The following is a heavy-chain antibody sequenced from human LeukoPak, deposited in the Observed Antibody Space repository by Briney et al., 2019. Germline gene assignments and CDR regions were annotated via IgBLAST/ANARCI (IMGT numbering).Heavy chain of an antibody. CDR3: AREYHDILTGYGIHWYFDL. Sequence: SETLSLTCTVSGGSISSYYWSWIRQPAGKGLEWIGRIYTSGSTNYNPSLKSRVTMSVDTSKNQFSLKLSSVTAADTAVYYCAREYHDILTGYGIHWYFDLWGRGTLVTVSS. J-gene: IGHJ2*01. CDR2: IYTSGST. CDR1: GGSISSYY. V-gene: IGHV4-4*07. D-gene: IGHD3-9*01.